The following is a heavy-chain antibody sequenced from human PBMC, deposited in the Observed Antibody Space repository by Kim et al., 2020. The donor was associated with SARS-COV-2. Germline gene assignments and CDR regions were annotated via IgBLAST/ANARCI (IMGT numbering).Heavy chain of an antibody. V-gene: IGHV4-38-2*02. CDR2: IYHSGRT. D-gene: IGHD3-10*01. CDR3: ARDKIVAGFGGLYYYYY. CDR1: GYSISSGYY. Sequence: SETLSLTCTVSGYSISSGYYWGWIRQPPGKGLEWIGSIYHSGRTYYNPSLKSRVTISVDTSKNQFSLKLSSVTAADTAVYYCARDKIVAGFGGLYYYYY. J-gene: IGHJ6*01.